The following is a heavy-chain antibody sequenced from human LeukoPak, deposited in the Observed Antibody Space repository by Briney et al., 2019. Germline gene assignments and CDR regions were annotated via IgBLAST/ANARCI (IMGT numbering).Heavy chain of an antibody. Sequence: SETLSLTCNVTGGSISSSSYYWGWIRQPPGKGLEWIGSMYYSGSTNYNPSLKSRVTISLDTSKNQFSLKLSSVTAADTAVYYCAGHHPRNTVDFWGQGTLVTVSS. CDR1: GGSISSSSYY. CDR2: MYYSGST. V-gene: IGHV4-39*01. D-gene: IGHD2/OR15-2a*01. CDR3: AGHHPRNTVDF. J-gene: IGHJ4*02.